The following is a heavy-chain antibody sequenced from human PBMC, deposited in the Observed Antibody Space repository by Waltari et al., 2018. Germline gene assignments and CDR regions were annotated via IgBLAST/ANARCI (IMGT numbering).Heavy chain of an antibody. Sequence: QVQLQQWGAGLLKPSETLSLPSAVYGGSVSGYYWSLNRQPPGKGPEWIGEINHSGSTNYNPSLKSRVTISVDTSKNQFSLKLSSVTAADTAVYYCARLSARRWLPSGAFDIWGQGTMVTVSS. CDR3: ARLSARRWLPSGAFDI. D-gene: IGHD5-12*01. J-gene: IGHJ3*02. CDR1: GGSVSGYY. CDR2: INHSGST. V-gene: IGHV4-34*01.